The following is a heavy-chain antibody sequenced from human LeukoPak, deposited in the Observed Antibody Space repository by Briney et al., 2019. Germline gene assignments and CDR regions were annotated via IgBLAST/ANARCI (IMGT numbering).Heavy chain of an antibody. CDR1: GFTFSSYS. V-gene: IGHV3-21*01. Sequence: GGSLRLSCAASGFTFSSYSFNWVRQAPGKGLEWVSSINTVSTYIYYADSVRGRFTISRDNAKDSLWLQMNSLRAEASAVYYCARLRRNSDRSGFYYYYDYWGQGTLVTVSS. CDR2: INTVSTYI. CDR3: ARLRRNSDRSGFYYYYDY. J-gene: IGHJ4*02. D-gene: IGHD3-22*01.